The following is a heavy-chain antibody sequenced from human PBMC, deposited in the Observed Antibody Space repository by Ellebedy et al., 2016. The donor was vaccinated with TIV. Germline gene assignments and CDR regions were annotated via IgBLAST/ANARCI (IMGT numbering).Heavy chain of an antibody. J-gene: IGHJ6*02. CDR2: IIPIFGTA. CDR1: GGTFSSYA. CDR3: YYGSGTLGGYYYGMDV. D-gene: IGHD3-10*01. Sequence: SVKVSCXASGGTFSSYAISWVRQAPGQGLEWMGGIIPIFGTANYAQKFQGRVTITADESTSTAYMELSSLRSEDTAVYYCYYGSGTLGGYYYGMDVWGQGTTVTVSS. V-gene: IGHV1-69*13.